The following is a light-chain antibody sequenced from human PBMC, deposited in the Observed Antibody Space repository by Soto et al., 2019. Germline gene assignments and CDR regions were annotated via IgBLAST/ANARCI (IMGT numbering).Light chain of an antibody. CDR1: QSISSY. Sequence: IQMTPSPSSLSASVGDRVTITCRASQSISSYLNWYQQKPGEAPKLLIYGASTLQSGVPSRFSGRGSGTDFTLTISSLQPEDFATYYCLQDYNYPRTFGQGTKVDIK. CDR2: GAS. J-gene: IGKJ1*01. V-gene: IGKV1-6*01. CDR3: LQDYNYPRT.